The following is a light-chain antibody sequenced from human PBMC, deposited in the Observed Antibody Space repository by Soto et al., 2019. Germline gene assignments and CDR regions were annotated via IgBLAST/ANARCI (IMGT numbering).Light chain of an antibody. CDR1: SSDVGSYNL. J-gene: IGLJ1*01. CDR2: EGS. Sequence: QSVLTQPASVSGSPGQSITISCTGTSSDVGSYNLVSWYQQHPGKAPKLMIYEGSKRPSGVSNRFSGSKSGNTAPLTISGVKAEDEADYYCCSYAGSSYVFGTGTKVXVL. V-gene: IGLV2-23*01. CDR3: CSYAGSSYV.